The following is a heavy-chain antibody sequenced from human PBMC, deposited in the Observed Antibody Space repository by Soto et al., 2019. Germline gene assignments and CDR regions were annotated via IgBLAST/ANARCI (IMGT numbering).Heavy chain of an antibody. CDR2: INWNGGST. V-gene: IGHV3-20*04. Sequence: GGSLRLSCAASGFTFDDYGMSWVRQAPGKGLEWVSGINWNGGSTGYADSVKGRFTISRDNAKNSLYLQMNSLRAEDTALYYCARVISGSYWGWNYFDYWGQGTLVTVSS. CDR1: GFTFDDYG. J-gene: IGHJ4*02. D-gene: IGHD1-26*01. CDR3: ARVISGSYWGWNYFDY.